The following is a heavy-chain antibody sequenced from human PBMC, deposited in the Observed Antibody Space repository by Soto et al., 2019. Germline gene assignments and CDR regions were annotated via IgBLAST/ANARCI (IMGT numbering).Heavy chain of an antibody. V-gene: IGHV3-23*01. Sequence: VQLLESGGGLVQPGGSLRLSCEASGFTFSNYAMAWVRQTPGEGPEWVSTIGGGDDISYAESVQGRFIISRDDSRSTMYLQMDNLRVEDTAIYFCAKDSISYNGIYDAFDVWGQGTVVTVSS. D-gene: IGHD3-3*02. CDR3: AKDSISYNGIYDAFDV. CDR1: GFTFSNYA. CDR2: IGGGDDI. J-gene: IGHJ3*01.